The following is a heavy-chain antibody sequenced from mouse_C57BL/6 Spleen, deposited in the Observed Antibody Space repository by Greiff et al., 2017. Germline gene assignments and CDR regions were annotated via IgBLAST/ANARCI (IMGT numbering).Heavy chain of an antibody. CDR1: GYSITSGYY. V-gene: IGHV3-6*01. CDR3: ARDRTTVVATDYFDY. J-gene: IGHJ2*01. CDR2: ISYDGSN. D-gene: IGHD1-1*01. Sequence: DVQLQESGPGLVKPSQSLSLTCSVTGYSITSGYYWNWIRQFPGNKLEWMGYISYDGSNNYNPSLKNRISITRDTSKNQFFLKLNSVTTEDTATYYCARDRTTVVATDYFDYWGQGTTLTVSS.